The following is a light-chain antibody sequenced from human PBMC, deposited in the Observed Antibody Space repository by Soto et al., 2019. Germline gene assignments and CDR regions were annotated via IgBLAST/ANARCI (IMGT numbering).Light chain of an antibody. J-gene: IGLJ2*01. V-gene: IGLV2-8*01. CDR1: SSDVGGYNF. Sequence: QSALTQPPSASGSPGQSVTISCTGTSSDVGGYNFVSWNQQHPDKAPKLMIYEVNKRPSGVPDRFSGSRSGNTASLTVSGLQAEDEADYYCSSYAGSTNFVVFGGGTKVTVL. CDR2: EVN. CDR3: SSYAGSTNFVV.